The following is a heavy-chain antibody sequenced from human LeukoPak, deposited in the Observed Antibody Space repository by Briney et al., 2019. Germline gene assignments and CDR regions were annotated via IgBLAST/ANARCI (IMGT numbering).Heavy chain of an antibody. D-gene: IGHD5-18*01. CDR3: ASLDTTMARGEVDY. Sequence: TSVKVSCKASGGTFTSYAISWGRQAPGHGREWMGGIIPIFGTANYAQKFQGRVTITADESTSTAYLEPDNTTVEDWAVYYCASLDTTMARGEVDYWGQGTLVTVSS. J-gene: IGHJ4*02. CDR2: IIPIFGTA. V-gene: IGHV1-69*13. CDR1: GGTFTSYA.